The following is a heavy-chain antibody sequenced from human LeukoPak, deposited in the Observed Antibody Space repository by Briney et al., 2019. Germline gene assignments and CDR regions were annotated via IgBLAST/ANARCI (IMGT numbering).Heavy chain of an antibody. CDR3: ARGQHSSGYYLPN. CDR1: GFTFSSYA. J-gene: IGHJ4*02. D-gene: IGHD3-22*01. CDR2: ISDSGTGT. V-gene: IGHV3-23*01. Sequence: GGSLRLSCAASGFTFSSYAMSWVRQAPGKGLEWVSGISDSGTGTYYADSVKGRFTISRDNSKNTLFLQMNSLRAEDTAVYYCARGQHSSGYYLPNWGQGTLVTVSS.